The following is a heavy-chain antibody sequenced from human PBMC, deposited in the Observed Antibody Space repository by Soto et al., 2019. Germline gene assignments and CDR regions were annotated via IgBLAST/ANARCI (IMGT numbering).Heavy chain of an antibody. J-gene: IGHJ3*02. CDR3: ASSGRYYQPDAFEI. Sequence: SETLSLTCTVSGGSISSSSYYWGWIRQPPGKGLEWIGSIYYSGSTYYNPSLKSRVTISVDTSKNQFSLKLSSVTAADTAVYYCASSGRYYQPDAFEIWGQGTMVTVSS. CDR1: GGSISSSSYY. V-gene: IGHV4-39*01. D-gene: IGHD1-26*01. CDR2: IYYSGST.